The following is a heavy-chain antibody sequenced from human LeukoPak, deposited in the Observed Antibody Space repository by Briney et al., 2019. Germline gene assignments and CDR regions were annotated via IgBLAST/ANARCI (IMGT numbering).Heavy chain of an antibody. CDR1: NGSISTYY. D-gene: IGHD1-1*01. Sequence: PSETLSLTCTVSNGSISTYYWSWIRQPPGKGLEWIGYIYSGGTTNSNPSLKSRVTISLDTSKNQFSLKLSSVTAADTAVYYCARSVPAPKEFAFWGQGTLVTVSS. CDR2: IYSGGTT. J-gene: IGHJ4*02. CDR3: ARSVPAPKEFAF. V-gene: IGHV4-4*09.